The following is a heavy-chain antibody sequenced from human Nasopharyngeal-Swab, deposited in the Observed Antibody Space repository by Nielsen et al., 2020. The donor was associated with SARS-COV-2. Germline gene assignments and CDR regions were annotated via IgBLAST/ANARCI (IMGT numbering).Heavy chain of an antibody. J-gene: IGHJ6*03. CDR3: TTDSKRLRQWLVLDYYYMDV. Sequence: GESLKISCAASGFTFSNAWMSWVRQAPGKGLEWVGRIKSKTDGGTTDYAAPVKGRFTISRDDSKNTLYLQMNSLKTEDTAVCYCTTDSKRLRQWLVLDYYYMDVWGKGTTVTVSS. CDR2: IKSKTDGGTT. D-gene: IGHD6-19*01. V-gene: IGHV3-15*01. CDR1: GFTFSNAW.